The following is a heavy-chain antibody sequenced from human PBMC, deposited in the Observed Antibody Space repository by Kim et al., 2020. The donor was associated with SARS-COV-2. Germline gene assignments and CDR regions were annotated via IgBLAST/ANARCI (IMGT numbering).Heavy chain of an antibody. D-gene: IGHD3-3*01. CDR1: GGSLSDYY. V-gene: IGHV4-34*01. Sequence: SETLSLTCAVYGGSLSDYYWSWIRQPPGKGLEWIGEINHRGSTNYNTSLNSRVTISLDTSKNQFSLILRSVTAADTAVYYCARGLIGSGVSSYDYGLDVWGLGTTVTV. J-gene: IGHJ6*02. CDR3: ARGLIGSGVSSYDYGLDV. CDR2: INHRGST.